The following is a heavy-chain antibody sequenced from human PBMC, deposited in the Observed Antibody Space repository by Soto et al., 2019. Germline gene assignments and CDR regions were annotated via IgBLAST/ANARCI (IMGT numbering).Heavy chain of an antibody. CDR3: VCDDNRRY. J-gene: IGHJ4*02. CDR1: GFSFNTST. V-gene: IGHV3-21*01. D-gene: IGHD1-1*01. CDR2: IGRTGIDR. Sequence: EVQLVESGGGLVKPGGSLRLSCAASGFSFNTSTMNWVRQAPGKGLEFVSSIGRTGIDRYYIDSVKGRFTISRDNAQNSLYLQMNSLRAEDTALYYCVCDDNRRYWGQGTLVTVSS.